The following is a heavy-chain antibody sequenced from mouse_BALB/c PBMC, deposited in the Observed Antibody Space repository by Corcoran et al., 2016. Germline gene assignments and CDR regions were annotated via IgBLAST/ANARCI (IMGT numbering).Heavy chain of an antibody. CDR3: ANSFDY. J-gene: IGHJ2*01. V-gene: IGHV9-3-1*01. Sequence: QIQLVQSGPELKKPGETVKISCKASGYTFTNYGMNWVKQAPGKGLKWMGWINTYTGEPTYADDFKGRFAFSLETSASTAYLQINNLKNEDTTTYFCANSFDYWGQGTALTVSS. CDR1: GYTFTNYG. CDR2: INTYTGEP.